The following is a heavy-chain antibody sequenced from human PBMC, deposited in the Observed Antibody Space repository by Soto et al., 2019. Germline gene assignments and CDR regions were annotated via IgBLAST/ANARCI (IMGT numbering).Heavy chain of an antibody. V-gene: IGHV4-30-2*01. Sequence: QLQLQESGSGLVKPSQTLSLTCAVSGGSISSGGYSWSWIRQPPGKGLEWIGYIYHSGSTYYNPSLTGRATISVDRSKNQCSLKLSSVTAADTAVYYCARENNVLPGGYFDYWGQGTLVTVSS. CDR3: ARENNVLPGGYFDY. J-gene: IGHJ4*02. CDR1: GGSISSGGYS. D-gene: IGHD3-10*01. CDR2: IYHSGST.